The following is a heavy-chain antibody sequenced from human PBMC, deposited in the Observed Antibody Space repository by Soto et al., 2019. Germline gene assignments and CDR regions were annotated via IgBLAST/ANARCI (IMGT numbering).Heavy chain of an antibody. CDR3: ATGPEYSSRWFIN. D-gene: IGHD6-13*01. CDR2: VYHSGSF. CDR1: GGSISTTDW. J-gene: IGHJ4*02. V-gene: IGHV4-4*02. Sequence: QVHLQESGPGLVKPSGTLSLICAVSGGSISTTDWGSWVRQPPGKGLEWIGEVYHSGSFNYNPSLKSRLTISVDKSRNQFSLNLSSVTVADTAVCYCATGPEYSSRWFINWGQGTLVTVSS.